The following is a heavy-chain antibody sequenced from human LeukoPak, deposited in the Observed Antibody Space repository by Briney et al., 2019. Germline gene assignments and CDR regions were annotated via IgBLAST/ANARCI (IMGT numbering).Heavy chain of an antibody. CDR3: AREPYDSSGYSPCYFDY. Sequence: SVKVSCKASGYTFTSYFMHWVRQAPGQGLEWMGRIIPILGIANYAQKFQGRVTITADKSTSTAYMELSSLRSEDTAVYYCAREPYDSSGYSPCYFDYWGQGTLVTVSS. V-gene: IGHV1-69*04. CDR2: IIPILGIA. CDR1: GYTFTSYF. D-gene: IGHD3-22*01. J-gene: IGHJ4*02.